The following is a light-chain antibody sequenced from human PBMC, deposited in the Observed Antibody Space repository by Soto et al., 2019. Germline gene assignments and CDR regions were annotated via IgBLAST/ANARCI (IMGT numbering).Light chain of an antibody. Sequence: QSVLTQPPSVSGAPGQRVTISCTGSSSNIGAGYDVHWYQQLPGTAPKLLIYGNCNRPSGVPDRFSGSKSGTSRSLAITGLLAEAEANYSVQSYDSRLVRPGVYGGGTKQTV. CDR3: QSYDSRLVRPGV. CDR2: GNC. J-gene: IGLJ3*02. CDR1: SSNIGAGYD. V-gene: IGLV1-40*01.